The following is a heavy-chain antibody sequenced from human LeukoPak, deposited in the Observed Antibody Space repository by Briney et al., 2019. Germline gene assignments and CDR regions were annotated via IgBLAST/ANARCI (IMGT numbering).Heavy chain of an antibody. CDR1: GGSISSSSDY. CDR3: VRHYSDRSGYNDY. D-gene: IGHD3-22*01. J-gene: IGHJ4*02. V-gene: IGHV4-39*01. CDR2: IFYTGST. Sequence: PSETLSLTCAVSGGSISSSSDYWGWIRQPPGKGLEWIGSIFYTGSTYYNPSLKSRVAIYVDTSKNQFSLKLNSVTAADTAVYYCVRHYSDRSGYNDYWGQGTLVTVSS.